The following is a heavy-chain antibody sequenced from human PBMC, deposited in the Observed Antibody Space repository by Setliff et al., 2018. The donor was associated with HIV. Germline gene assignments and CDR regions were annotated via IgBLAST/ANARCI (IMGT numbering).Heavy chain of an antibody. CDR2: INPNSGAT. V-gene: IGHV1-2*02. D-gene: IGHD1-26*01. CDR3: ALASIVSTARWNH. CDR1: GYTFSGYY. J-gene: IGHJ4*02. Sequence: ASVKVSCKASGYTFSGYYLHWVRRAPGQGLEWMGWINPNSGATNYAQSFQGRVTMTWDTSISTAYMDLSSLTSDDTAVYYCALASIVSTARWNHWGRGTTVTVSS.